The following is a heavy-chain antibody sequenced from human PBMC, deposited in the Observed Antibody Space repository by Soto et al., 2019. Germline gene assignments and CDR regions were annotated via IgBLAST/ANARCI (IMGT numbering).Heavy chain of an antibody. CDR1: GFSLSTSGVG. J-gene: IGHJ4*02. Sequence: QITLKESGPRLVKPTQTLTLTCTFSGFSLSTSGVGVGWIRQPPGKALEWLALIYWDDDKRYSPSLKSRLTITKDTSKNQVVLTMTNMDPVDTATYYCAHRPSYCSGGSCYSGFDHWGQGTLVTVSS. V-gene: IGHV2-5*02. D-gene: IGHD2-15*01. CDR3: AHRPSYCSGGSCYSGFDH. CDR2: IYWDDDK.